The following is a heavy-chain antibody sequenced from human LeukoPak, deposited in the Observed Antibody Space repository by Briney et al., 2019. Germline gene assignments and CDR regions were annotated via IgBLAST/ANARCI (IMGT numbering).Heavy chain of an antibody. Sequence: ASVKVSCKASGYTFTSYAMHWVRQAPGQRLEWMGWINAGNGNTKYSQKFQGRVTITRDTSASTAYMELSSPRSEDTAVYYCARVFLQLPIFGVVTCFAPWGRGPLVPSPQ. J-gene: IGHJ5*02. CDR3: ARVFLQLPIFGVVTCFAP. CDR1: GYTFTSYA. D-gene: IGHD3-3*01. CDR2: INAGNGNT. V-gene: IGHV1-3*01.